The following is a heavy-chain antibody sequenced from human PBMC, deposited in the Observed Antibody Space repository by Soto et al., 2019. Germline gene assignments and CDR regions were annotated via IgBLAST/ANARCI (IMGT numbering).Heavy chain of an antibody. J-gene: IGHJ6*03. CDR1: GYTFTSYD. CDR3: ARGFYTAMVNYYYYMDV. D-gene: IGHD5-18*01. CDR2: MNPNSGNT. Sequence: ASVKVSCKASGYTFTSYDINWVRQATGQGLEWMGWMNPNSGNTGYAQKFQGRVTMTRNTSISTAYMELSSLRSEDTAVYYCARGFYTAMVNYYYYMDVWGKGTTVTVSS. V-gene: IGHV1-8*01.